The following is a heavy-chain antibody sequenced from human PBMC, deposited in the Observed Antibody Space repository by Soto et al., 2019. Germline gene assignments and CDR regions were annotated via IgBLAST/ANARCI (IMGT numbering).Heavy chain of an antibody. J-gene: IGHJ4*02. Sequence: GGSLRLSCAASGFTFSSYAMSWVRQAPGKGLEWVSAISGSGGSTYYADSVKGRFTISRDNSKNTLYLQMNSLRAEDTAVDYCAKDREYSSSSLDDWGQGTLVTVSS. CDR3: AKDREYSSSSLDD. D-gene: IGHD6-6*01. CDR1: GFTFSSYA. CDR2: ISGSGGST. V-gene: IGHV3-23*01.